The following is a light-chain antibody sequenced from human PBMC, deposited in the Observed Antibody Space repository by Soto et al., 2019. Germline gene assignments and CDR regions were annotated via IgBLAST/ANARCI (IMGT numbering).Light chain of an antibody. Sequence: DIQMTQSPSTLSASVGDRVTITCRASQSIINWLGWYQQKPGKAPKLLIYKASSLESGVPSRFSGSGSGTDFTLTINRLQPDDFATYYCQHYNSFPGTFGQGTKVEIK. CDR2: KAS. CDR3: QHYNSFPGT. J-gene: IGKJ1*01. V-gene: IGKV1-5*03. CDR1: QSIINW.